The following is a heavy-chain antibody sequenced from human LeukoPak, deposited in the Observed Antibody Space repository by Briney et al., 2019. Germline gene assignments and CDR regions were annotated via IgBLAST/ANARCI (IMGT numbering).Heavy chain of an antibody. CDR2: VYYSGTA. D-gene: IGHD6-19*01. CDR1: GGSVSSGSYY. V-gene: IGHV4-61*01. CDR3: ARAEGSSGRRIFDY. J-gene: IGHJ4*02. Sequence: SETPSLTCTVSGGSVSSGSYYWSWIRQPPGKGLEWIGYVYYSGTANNNPSLNSRVTVPVDTSKNQFSLGLTSLTAADTAVYYCARAEGSSGRRIFDYWGQGTLVTVSS.